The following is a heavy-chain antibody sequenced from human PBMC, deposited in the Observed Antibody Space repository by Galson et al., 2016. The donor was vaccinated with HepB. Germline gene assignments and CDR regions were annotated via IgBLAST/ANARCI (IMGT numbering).Heavy chain of an antibody. Sequence: SPRLSCAASGFTVSGTYMYWVRQAPGKGLEWVSVIYAGGATYYAGSVKGRFTSSRDNSKNTLHLQMNSLRAEDTAVYYCGRGNGGPWGQGTLVTVSS. CDR3: GRGNGGP. D-gene: IGHD4-11*01. V-gene: IGHV3-53*01. CDR1: GFTVSGTY. J-gene: IGHJ5*02. CDR2: IYAGGAT.